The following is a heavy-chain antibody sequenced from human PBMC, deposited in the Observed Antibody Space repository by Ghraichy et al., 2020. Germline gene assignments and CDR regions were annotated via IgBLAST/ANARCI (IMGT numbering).Heavy chain of an antibody. V-gene: IGHV4-59*01. D-gene: IGHD3-10*01. CDR1: CGPIISYY. CDR3: ARVPGPPRRGLFVY. CDR2: IYYSGST. J-gene: IGHJ4*02. Sequence: SETLSLTCTVSCGPIISYYWSWIRQPPGKGLEWIGSIYYSGSTTYNPSRKSRVTIAVDMSKHQFSLKLSSLTAADTAVYYWARVPGPPRRGLFVYCVQGTLVTVSS.